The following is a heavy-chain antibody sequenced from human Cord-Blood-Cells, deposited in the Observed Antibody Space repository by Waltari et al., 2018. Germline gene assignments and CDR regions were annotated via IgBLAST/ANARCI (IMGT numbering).Heavy chain of an antibody. CDR3: AREGEYSSSTGAFDI. D-gene: IGHD6-6*01. CDR1: GGSISSYY. V-gene: IGHV4-4*07. Sequence: QVQLQESGPGLVKPSETLSLTCTVSGGSISSYYWSWIRQPAGKGLEWIGRIYTSGGTNYNPSLKSRVTMSVDTSKNQFSLKLSSVTAADTAVYYCAREGEYSSSTGAFDIWGQGTMVTVSS. CDR2: IYTSGGT. J-gene: IGHJ3*02.